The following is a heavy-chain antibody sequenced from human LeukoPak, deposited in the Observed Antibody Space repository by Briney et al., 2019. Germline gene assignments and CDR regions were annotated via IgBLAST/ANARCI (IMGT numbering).Heavy chain of an antibody. CDR1: GYTLTGYY. CDR3: AREGAGRNDY. Sequence: GASVKVSCKASGYTLTGYYMHWVRHAPGQGLEWMGWINPNSGGTNYAQKFQGRVTMTRDTSINTAYMELSRLESDDSAVYYCAREGAGRNDYWGQGTLVTVSS. CDR2: INPNSGGT. D-gene: IGHD1-1*01. V-gene: IGHV1-2*02. J-gene: IGHJ4*02.